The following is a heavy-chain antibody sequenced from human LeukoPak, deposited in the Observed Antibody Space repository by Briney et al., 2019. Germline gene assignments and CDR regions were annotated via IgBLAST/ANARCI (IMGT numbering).Heavy chain of an antibody. CDR3: ARENYDSSGLVGY. V-gene: IGHV4-39*07. D-gene: IGHD3-22*01. Sequence: PSETLSLTCTVSGGSISSSSYYWGWIRQPPGKGLEWIGSIYYSGSTYYNPSLKSRVTISVDTSKNQFSLKLSSVTAADTAVYYCARENYDSSGLVGYWGQGTLVTVSS. CDR2: IYYSGST. CDR1: GGSISSSSYY. J-gene: IGHJ4*02.